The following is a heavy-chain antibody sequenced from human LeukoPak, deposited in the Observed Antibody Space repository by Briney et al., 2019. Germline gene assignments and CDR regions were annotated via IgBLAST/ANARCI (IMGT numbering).Heavy chain of an antibody. J-gene: IGHJ4*02. CDR2: ISSSGSTM. CDR1: GFTVSSNY. Sequence: GGSLRLSCAASGFTVSSNYMNWVRQAPGKGLEWVSYISSSGSTMFYADSLKGRFTISRDNAKNSLYLQMNGLRAEDTAVYFCARGLSWPRDYWGQGTLVTVSS. V-gene: IGHV3-48*03. CDR3: ARGLSWPRDY. D-gene: IGHD5-12*01.